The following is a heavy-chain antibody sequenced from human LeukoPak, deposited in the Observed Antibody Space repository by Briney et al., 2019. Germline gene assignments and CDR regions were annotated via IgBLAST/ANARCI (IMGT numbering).Heavy chain of an antibody. J-gene: IGHJ4*02. CDR2: IYHSGST. CDR3: AIPTVWGYLGY. D-gene: IGHD2-15*01. Sequence: PETLSLTCAVSGYSISSGYYWGWIRQPPGKGLEWIGSIYHSGSTYYNPSLKSRVTISVDTSKNQFSLKLSSVTAADTAVYYCAIPTVWGYLGYWGQGTLVTVSS. V-gene: IGHV4-38-2*01. CDR1: GYSISSGYY.